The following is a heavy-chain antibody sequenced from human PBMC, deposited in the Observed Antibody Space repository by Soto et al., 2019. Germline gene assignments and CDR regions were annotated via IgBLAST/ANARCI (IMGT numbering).Heavy chain of an antibody. V-gene: IGHV4-4*02. Sequence: TSETLSLTCAVSGGSVSSSNWWSCFRQPPGKGLEWIGEIYYSGTTNYNPSLKSRVTISLDKSKNQFSLNLRSVTAADTAVYYCARGIKQQLARYFQNWGQGTLVTVSS. CDR2: IYYSGTT. CDR1: GGSVSSSNW. J-gene: IGHJ1*01. D-gene: IGHD6-13*01. CDR3: ARGIKQQLARYFQN.